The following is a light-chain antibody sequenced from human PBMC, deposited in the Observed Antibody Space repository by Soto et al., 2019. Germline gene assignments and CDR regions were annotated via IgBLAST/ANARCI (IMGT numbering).Light chain of an antibody. CDR1: QSIRSW. J-gene: IGKJ1*01. CDR2: KAS. V-gene: IGKV1-5*03. CDR3: QQYTSYPWT. Sequence: DIQRNQSPSTLPASVGHRVTVTCGASQSIRSWLAWYQEKPGKPPKPLIYKASSLENGVPSRFSVSGYGTDFTVTISSLQNDDFATYDCQQYTSYPWTFCQGTKVDIK.